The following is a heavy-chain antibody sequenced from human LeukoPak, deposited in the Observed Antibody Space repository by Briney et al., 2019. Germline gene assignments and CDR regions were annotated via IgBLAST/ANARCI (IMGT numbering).Heavy chain of an antibody. CDR3: AREKDSSGYFLMYYFDY. V-gene: IGHV3-11*01. CDR2: ISSSGSTI. D-gene: IGHD3-22*01. Sequence: GGSLRLSCAASGFTFSDYYMSWIRQAPGKGLEWVSYISSSGSTIYYADSVKGRFTISRNNAKNSLYLQMNSLRAEDTAVYYCAREKDSSGYFLMYYFDYWGQGTLVTVSS. J-gene: IGHJ4*02. CDR1: GFTFSDYY.